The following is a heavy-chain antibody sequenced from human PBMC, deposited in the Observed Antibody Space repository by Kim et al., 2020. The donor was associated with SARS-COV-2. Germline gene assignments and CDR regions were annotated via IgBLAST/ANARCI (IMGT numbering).Heavy chain of an antibody. CDR3: ARSVYCSGGSCYGPPLDAFDI. J-gene: IGHJ3*02. CDR1: GFTFSSYS. V-gene: IGHV3-21*01. Sequence: GGSLRLSCAASGFTFSSYSMNWVRQAPGKGLEWVSSISSSSSYIYYADSVKGRFTISRDNAKNSLYLQMNSLRAEDTAVYYCARSVYCSGGSCYGPPLDAFDIWGQGTMVTVSS. CDR2: ISSSSSYI. D-gene: IGHD2-15*01.